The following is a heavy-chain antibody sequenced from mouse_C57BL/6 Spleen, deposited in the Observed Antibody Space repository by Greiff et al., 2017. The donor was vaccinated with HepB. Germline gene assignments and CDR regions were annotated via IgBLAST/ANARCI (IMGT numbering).Heavy chain of an antibody. D-gene: IGHD1-1*01. V-gene: IGHV1-82*01. CDR3: ARERGSSDGGFLDY. CDR1: GYAFSSSW. J-gene: IGHJ2*01. Sequence: VQLQQSGPELVKPGASVKISCKASGYAFSSSWMNWVKQRPGKGLEWIGRIYPGDGDTNYNGKFKGKATLTADKSSSTAYMQLSSLTSEDSVVYFCARERGSSDGGFLDYWGQGTTLTVSS. CDR2: IYPGDGDT.